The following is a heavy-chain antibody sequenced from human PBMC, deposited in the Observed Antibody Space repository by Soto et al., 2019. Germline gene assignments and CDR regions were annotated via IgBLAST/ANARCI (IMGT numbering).Heavy chain of an antibody. Sequence: QVQLKQWGAGLLKPSETLSLTYAVYGGSFTSYYWSWIRQPPGQGMEWIGEIHHSGITNYNPSLKSRVTISIDMSKNQFSLNLRSVTAAETGVYYCASILTGWNHLGYWGQGTPVTVSS. CDR2: IHHSGIT. CDR3: ASILTGWNHLGY. CDR1: GGSFTSYY. V-gene: IGHV4-34*01. D-gene: IGHD3-9*01. J-gene: IGHJ4*02.